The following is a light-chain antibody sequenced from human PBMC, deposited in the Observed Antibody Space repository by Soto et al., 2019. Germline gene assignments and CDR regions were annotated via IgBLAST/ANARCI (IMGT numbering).Light chain of an antibody. CDR2: GAS. Sequence: EIVLTQSPGTLSLSPGERATLSCRASQSVSSSYLAWYKQKPGQAPRLLIYGASSRATGIPDRFSGSGSGKDFNLTISRVEPEDVAVYYCQQYGSSPYTFGQGTKLEIQ. CDR1: QSVSSSY. CDR3: QQYGSSPYT. V-gene: IGKV3-20*01. J-gene: IGKJ2*01.